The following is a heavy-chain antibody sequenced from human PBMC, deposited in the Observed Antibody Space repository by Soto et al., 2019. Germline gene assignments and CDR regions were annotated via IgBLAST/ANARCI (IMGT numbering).Heavy chain of an antibody. Sequence: GASVKVSCKASGGTFSIYAISWVRQAPGQGLEWMGGIIPIFGTANYAQKFQGRVTITADESTSTAYMELSSLRSEDTAVYYCARRYPKGRPGIAAAGRLYYYYGMDVWGQGTTVTVSS. J-gene: IGHJ6*02. CDR2: IIPIFGTA. CDR1: GGTFSIYA. CDR3: ARRYPKGRPGIAAAGRLYYYYGMDV. D-gene: IGHD6-13*01. V-gene: IGHV1-69*13.